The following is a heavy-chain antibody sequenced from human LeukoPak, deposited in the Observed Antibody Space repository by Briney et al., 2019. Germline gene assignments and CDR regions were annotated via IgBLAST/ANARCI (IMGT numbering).Heavy chain of an antibody. CDR3: ARARNDYDTSSFSALDY. Sequence: GGSLRLSCSASGFTFSSFAMHWVRQAPGKGLEWLAVIWYDGSNIYYADPVKGRFAISRDNSKNTLYLQINSLRAEDTAVYYCARARNDYDTSSFSALDYWGQGTLVTVSS. CDR1: GFTFSSFA. J-gene: IGHJ4*02. CDR2: IWYDGSNI. V-gene: IGHV3-33*08. D-gene: IGHD3-22*01.